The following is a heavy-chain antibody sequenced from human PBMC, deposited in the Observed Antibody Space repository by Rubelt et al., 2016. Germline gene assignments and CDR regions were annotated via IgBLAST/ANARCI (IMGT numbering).Heavy chain of an antibody. J-gene: IGHJ4*02. V-gene: IGHV3-66*01. CDR2: IYSGGST. Sequence: EVQLVESGGGLVQPGGSLRLSCAASGFTVSSNYMSWVRQAPGKGLEWVSGIYSGGSTYYADSVKGRFTISSCNSKNTLYLHMNSLRAEDTAVYYCARNWGFDYWGQGTLVTVSS. CDR3: ARNWGFDY. CDR1: GFTVSSNY. D-gene: IGHD7-27*01.